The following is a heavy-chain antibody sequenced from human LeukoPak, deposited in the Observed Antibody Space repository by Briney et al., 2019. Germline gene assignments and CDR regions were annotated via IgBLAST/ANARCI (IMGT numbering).Heavy chain of an antibody. J-gene: IGHJ3*02. V-gene: IGHV3-23*01. CDR2: ISGSGGST. D-gene: IGHD4-17*01. CDR1: GFTFSSYA. Sequence: GGSLRLSCEASGFTFSSYAMSWVRQAPGKGLGWVSAISGSGGSTYYADSVKGRFTISRDKSKNTLYLQMNSLRAEDTAVYYCARDDYGDYGGASDIWGQGTMVTVSS. CDR3: ARDDYGDYGGASDI.